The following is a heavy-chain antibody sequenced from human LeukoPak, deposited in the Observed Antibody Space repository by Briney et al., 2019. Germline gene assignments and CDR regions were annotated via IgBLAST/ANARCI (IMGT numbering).Heavy chain of an antibody. D-gene: IGHD6-13*01. CDR3: ARPQADSSSFGHWFDP. CDR1: GGSISSSSYY. CDR2: IYYSGST. Sequence: SETLSLTCTVSGGSISSSSYYWGWIRQPPGKGLEWIGSIYYSGSTYYNPSLRSRVTISVDTSKNQFSLKLSSVTAADTAVYYCARPQADSSSFGHWFDPWGQGSLVTVSS. V-gene: IGHV4-39*01. J-gene: IGHJ5*02.